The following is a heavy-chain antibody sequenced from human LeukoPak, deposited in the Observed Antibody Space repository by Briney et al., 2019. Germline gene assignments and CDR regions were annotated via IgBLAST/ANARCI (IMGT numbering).Heavy chain of an antibody. V-gene: IGHV3-23*01. CDR2: ISGIGSTT. Sequence: GWSLRLSCPASGFTFLSYGMSWVRQAPGKGLEWVSGISGIGSTTYYADSVKGRFTISRDNSKNTLYLQLNSLTAEDTAVYYCAKGFTYVSPWGQGSLVTVSS. J-gene: IGHJ5*02. CDR1: GFTFLSYG. CDR3: AKGFTYVSP. D-gene: IGHD3-10*02.